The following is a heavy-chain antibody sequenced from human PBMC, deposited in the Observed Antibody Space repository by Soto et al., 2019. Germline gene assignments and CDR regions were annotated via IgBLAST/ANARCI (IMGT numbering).Heavy chain of an antibody. CDR3: ARSPRYCSSTSCYTEYYYYGMDV. J-gene: IGHJ6*02. V-gene: IGHV6-1*01. Sequence: SQTLSLTCAISGDSVSSNSAAWNWIRQSPSRGLEWLGRTYYRSKWYNDYAVSVKSRITINPDTSKNQFSLQLNSVTPEDTAVYYCARSPRYCSSTSCYTEYYYYGMDVWGQGTTVTVSS. D-gene: IGHD2-2*02. CDR2: TYYRSKWYN. CDR1: GDSVSSNSAA.